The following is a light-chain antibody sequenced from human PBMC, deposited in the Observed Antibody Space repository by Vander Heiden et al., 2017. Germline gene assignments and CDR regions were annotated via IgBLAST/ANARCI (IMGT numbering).Light chain of an antibody. V-gene: IGLV3-9*01. J-gene: IGLJ2*01. CDR2: RDS. Sequence: SSELTQPLSVSVALGQTARITCGGNNIGTKNVHWYQQKPGQAPVLVIYRDSNRPSGIPERFSGSNSGNTATLTISRAQAGEEADYYCHVWDITRRGVFGGGTKVNVL. CDR1: NIGTKN. CDR3: HVWDITRRGV.